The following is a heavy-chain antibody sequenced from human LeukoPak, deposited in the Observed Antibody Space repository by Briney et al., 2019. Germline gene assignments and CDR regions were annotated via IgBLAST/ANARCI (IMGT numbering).Heavy chain of an antibody. CDR3: ARDYDKWPPDAFDI. CDR1: GYTFTGYY. CDR2: INPNSGGT. J-gene: IGHJ3*02. V-gene: IGHV1-2*02. D-gene: IGHD3-22*01. Sequence: ASVKVSCXASGYTFTGYYMHWVRQAPGQGLEWMGWINPNSGGTNYAQKFQGRVTMTRDTSISTAYMELSRLRSDDTAVYYCARDYDKWPPDAFDIWGQGTMVTVSS.